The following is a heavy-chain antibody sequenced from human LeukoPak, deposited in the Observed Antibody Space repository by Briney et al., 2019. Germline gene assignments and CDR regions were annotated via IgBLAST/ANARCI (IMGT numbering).Heavy chain of an antibody. V-gene: IGHV4-4*07. D-gene: IGHD1-26*01. CDR3: TREVRSAWASFDP. CDR2: IYTSGST. J-gene: IGHJ5*02. CDR1: VGSISSYY. Sequence: PSETLSLTCTVSVGSISSYYWRWTRQPAGKGLEGIGRIYTSGSTNYNPSLQSRVTMSVDTSKNQFSLKLSSVTAADTAVYYCTREVRSAWASFDPWGQGTLVIVSS.